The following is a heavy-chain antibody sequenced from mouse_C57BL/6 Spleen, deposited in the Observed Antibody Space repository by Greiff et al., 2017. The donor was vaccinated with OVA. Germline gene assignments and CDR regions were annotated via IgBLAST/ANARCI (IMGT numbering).Heavy chain of an antibody. D-gene: IGHD2-2*01. V-gene: IGHV1-26*01. CDR2: INPNNGGT. J-gene: IGHJ3*01. CDR1: GYTFTDYY. CDR3: AKDGYDGFAY. Sequence: EVQLQQSGPELVKPGASVKISCTASGYTFTDYYMNWVKQSHGKSLEWIGDINPNNGGTSYNQKFKGKATLTVDKSSSTAYMELRSLTSEDAAVYYCAKDGYDGFAYWGQGTLVTVSA.